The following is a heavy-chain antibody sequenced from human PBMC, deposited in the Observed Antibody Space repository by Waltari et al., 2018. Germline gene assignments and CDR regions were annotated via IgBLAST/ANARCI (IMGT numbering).Heavy chain of an antibody. V-gene: IGHV3-21*01. CDR3: AREISAGTGYFDY. J-gene: IGHJ4*02. D-gene: IGHD6-13*01. Sequence: EVQLVESGGGLVKPGGSLRLSCAASGFTFSSYSMTWVRQAPGKGLEWVSSISSSSSYIYYADSVKGRFTISRDNAKNSLYLQMNSLRAEDTAVYYCAREISAGTGYFDYWGQGTLVTVSS. CDR2: ISSSSSYI. CDR1: GFTFSSYS.